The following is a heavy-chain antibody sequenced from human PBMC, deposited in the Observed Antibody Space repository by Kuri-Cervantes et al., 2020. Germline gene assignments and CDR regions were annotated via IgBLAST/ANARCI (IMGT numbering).Heavy chain of an antibody. CDR3: ARDGGSMVQGRSYYYYYMDV. Sequence: ASVKVSCKAPGYTFSSYGITWVPQAPGQGLEWMGWISTYSTDTVYARKFQGRVTISKDTSTSTVYMELRSLQSDDTAVYYCARDGGSMVQGRSYYYYYMDVWGQGTTVTVSS. J-gene: IGHJ6*03. CDR1: GYTFSSYG. CDR2: ISTYSTDT. D-gene: IGHD3-10*01. V-gene: IGHV1-18*01.